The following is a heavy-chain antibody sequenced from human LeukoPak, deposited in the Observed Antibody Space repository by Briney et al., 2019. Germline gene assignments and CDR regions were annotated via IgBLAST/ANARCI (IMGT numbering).Heavy chain of an antibody. Sequence: PGGSLRLSCAASGFTVSSNYMSWVRQAPGKGLEWVSVIYSGGSTYYADSVKGRFTISRDNSKNTLYLQMNSLRAEDTAVYYCAKDCGGGTLEWLLPTHYYYYYGMDVWGQGTTVTVSS. CDR3: AKDCGGGTLEWLLPTHYYYYYGMDV. V-gene: IGHV3-53*01. CDR2: IYSGGST. D-gene: IGHD3-3*01. J-gene: IGHJ6*02. CDR1: GFTVSSNY.